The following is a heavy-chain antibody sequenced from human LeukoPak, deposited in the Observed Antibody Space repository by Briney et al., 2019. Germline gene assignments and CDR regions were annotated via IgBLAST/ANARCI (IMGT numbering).Heavy chain of an antibody. CDR1: GFTVSSNY. CDR3: ASGSGSYRTPYYYMDV. V-gene: IGHV3-53*01. D-gene: IGHD3-10*01. CDR2: IYSGGST. Sequence: GSLRLSCAASGFTVSSNYMSWVRQAPGKGLEWVSVIYSGGSTYYADSVKGRFTISRDNSKNTLYLQMNSLRAEDTAVYYCASGSGSYRTPYYYMDVWGTGTTVTVSS. J-gene: IGHJ6*03.